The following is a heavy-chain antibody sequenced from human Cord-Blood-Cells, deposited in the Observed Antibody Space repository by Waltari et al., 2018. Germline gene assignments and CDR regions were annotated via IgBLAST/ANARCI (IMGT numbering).Heavy chain of an antibody. J-gene: IGHJ4*02. CDR1: GFTFSSYA. Sequence: QVQLVESGGGVVQPGRSLRLSCAASGFTFSSYAMPWVRQAPGKGLEWVAVISYDGSNKYYADSVKGRFTISRDNSKNTLYLQMNSLRAEDTAVYYCARDLKSSGWYWPVGYWGQGTLVTVSS. CDR2: ISYDGSNK. CDR3: ARDLKSSGWYWPVGY. D-gene: IGHD6-19*01. V-gene: IGHV3-30-3*01.